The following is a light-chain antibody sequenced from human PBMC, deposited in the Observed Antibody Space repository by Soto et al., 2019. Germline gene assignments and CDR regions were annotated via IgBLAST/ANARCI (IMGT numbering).Light chain of an antibody. CDR2: EVN. CDR3: SSYAGSSNV. J-gene: IGLJ1*01. V-gene: IGLV2-8*01. CDR1: RSDVGGYNY. Sequence: QSALTQPPSASGSPGQSVAISCTGTRSDVGGYNYVSWYQQHPGKSPKLLIYEVNKRPSGVPDRFSGSKSGNTASLTFSGLQSEDEADYYCSSYAGSSNVVGTGTKLTVL.